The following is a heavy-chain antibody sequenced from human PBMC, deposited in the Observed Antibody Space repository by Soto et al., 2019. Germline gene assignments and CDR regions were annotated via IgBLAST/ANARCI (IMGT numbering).Heavy chain of an antibody. CDR3: AKDRRGHRGVISYYFDY. V-gene: IGHV3-23*01. D-gene: IGHD3-10*01. Sequence: GGSLRLSCAASGFTFSSYAMSWVRQAPGKGLEWVSAISGSGGSTYYADSVKGRFTISRDNSKNTLYLQMNSLRAEDTAVYYCAKDRRGHRGVISYYFDYWGQGTLVTVSS. CDR2: ISGSGGST. CDR1: GFTFSSYA. J-gene: IGHJ4*02.